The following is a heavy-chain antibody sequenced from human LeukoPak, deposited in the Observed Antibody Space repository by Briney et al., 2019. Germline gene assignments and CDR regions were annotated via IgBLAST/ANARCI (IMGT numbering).Heavy chain of an antibody. CDR1: GYSYNSYW. CDR3: ARPKTETGYDAFDI. V-gene: IGHV5-51*01. Sequence: GESLKISCKGSGYSYNSYWIGGVRQMPGKGLEWMGIIYLADSDARYSPSFQGQVSFSADRSINTAYLQWSSLRASDTAMYYCARPKTETGYDAFDIWGQGTMVTVSS. D-gene: IGHD2-15*01. J-gene: IGHJ3*02. CDR2: IYLADSDA.